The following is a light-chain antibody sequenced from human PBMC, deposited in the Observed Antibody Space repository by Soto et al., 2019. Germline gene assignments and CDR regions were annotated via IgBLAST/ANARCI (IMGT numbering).Light chain of an antibody. Sequence: DLQLTQSPSFLSASVGDTVIITCRASQGIGDSLAWYQQRPGKAPKLLLFAASTLQRGVPSRFRGSRSGAEFTLTISSLQPEDFATYFCQQLSTYPRTFGQGTKVDIK. CDR3: QQLSTYPRT. V-gene: IGKV1-9*01. CDR1: QGIGDS. J-gene: IGKJ1*01. CDR2: AAS.